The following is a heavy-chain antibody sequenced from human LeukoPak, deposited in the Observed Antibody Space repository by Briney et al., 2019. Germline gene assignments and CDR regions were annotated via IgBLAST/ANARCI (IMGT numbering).Heavy chain of an antibody. V-gene: IGHV3-30-3*01. Sequence: GRSLGLSCAASGFTFSSYAMHWVRQAPGKGLEWVAVISYDGSNKYYADSVKGRFTISRDNSKNTLYLQMNSLRAEDTAVYYCPRETTVNTFDYWGQGTLVTVSS. CDR1: GFTFSSYA. J-gene: IGHJ4*02. CDR3: PRETTVNTFDY. D-gene: IGHD4-17*01. CDR2: ISYDGSNK.